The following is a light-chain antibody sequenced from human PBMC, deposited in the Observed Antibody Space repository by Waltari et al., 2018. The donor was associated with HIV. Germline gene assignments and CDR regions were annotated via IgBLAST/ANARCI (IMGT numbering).Light chain of an antibody. CDR1: SCSVPTSHY. CDR3: LLYMGSSIWV. V-gene: IGLV8-61*01. J-gene: IGLJ3*02. Sequence: QTVVTQEPSFSVSPGGTVTLTCGLTSCSVPTSHYPRWYQQTPGQAPRTLMYGTTTRSSGVPDRFSGSILGNRAAVTITGAQADDESDYYCLLYMGSSIWVFGGGTKLTVL. CDR2: GTT.